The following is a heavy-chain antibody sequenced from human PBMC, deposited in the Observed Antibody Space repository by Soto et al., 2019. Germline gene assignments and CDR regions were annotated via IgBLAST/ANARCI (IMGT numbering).Heavy chain of an antibody. D-gene: IGHD2-15*01. CDR3: ASYGLGYCSGGSCLLGAFDI. CDR2: IWYDGSNK. J-gene: IGHJ3*02. Sequence: PGGSLRLSCAASGFTFSSYGMHWVRQAPGKGLEWVAVIWYDGSNKYYADSVKGRFTISRDNSKNTLYLQMNSLRAEDTAVYYCASYGLGYCSGGSCLLGAFDIWGQGTMVTVSS. V-gene: IGHV3-33*01. CDR1: GFTFSSYG.